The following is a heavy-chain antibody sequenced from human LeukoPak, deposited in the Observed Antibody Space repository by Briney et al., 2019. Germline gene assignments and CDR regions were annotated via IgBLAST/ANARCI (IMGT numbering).Heavy chain of an antibody. V-gene: IGHV4-34*01. J-gene: IGHJ5*02. CDR2: INHSGST. CDR3: ATRRYSSGWFDP. Sequence: PSETLSLTCAVYGGSFSGFYWSWIRQPPGKGLEWIGEINHSGSTNYNPSLKSRVTISVDTSKNQFSLKLSSVTAADTAVYYCATRRYSSGWFDPWGQGTLVTVSS. CDR1: GGSFSGFY. D-gene: IGHD6-19*01.